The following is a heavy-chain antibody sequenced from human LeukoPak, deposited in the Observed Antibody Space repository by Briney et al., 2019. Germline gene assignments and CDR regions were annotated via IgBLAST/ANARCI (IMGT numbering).Heavy chain of an antibody. CDR2: ISTYSGNT. J-gene: IGHJ3*02. Sequence: GASVKVSCKASGYTFTSYGISWVRQAPGQGLEWMGWISTYSGNTNYAQKLQGRVTMTTDTSTSTAYMELRSLRSDDTAVYYCARDGVRWELPSAFDIWGQGTMVTVSS. CDR1: GYTFTSYG. CDR3: ARDGVRWELPSAFDI. V-gene: IGHV1-18*01. D-gene: IGHD1-26*01.